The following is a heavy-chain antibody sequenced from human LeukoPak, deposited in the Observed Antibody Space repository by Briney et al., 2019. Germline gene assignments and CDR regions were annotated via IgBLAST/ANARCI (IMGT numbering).Heavy chain of an antibody. Sequence: GGSLRLSCAASGFTFSTYAMSWVRQAPGKGLEWVSSFSGSGGGTYYADSVKGRFTISRDNSKNTLYLQMNSLRAEDTAVYYCARASSGWYNWFDPWGQGSLVTVSS. V-gene: IGHV3-23*01. CDR3: ARASSGWYNWFDP. D-gene: IGHD6-19*01. CDR1: GFTFSTYA. CDR2: FSGSGGGT. J-gene: IGHJ5*02.